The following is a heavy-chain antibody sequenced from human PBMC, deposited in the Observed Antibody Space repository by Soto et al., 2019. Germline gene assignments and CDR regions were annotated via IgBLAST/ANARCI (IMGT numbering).Heavy chain of an antibody. CDR2: IYYSGST. D-gene: IGHD2-8*01. V-gene: IGHV4-39*01. CDR3: ARMRGYCTNGVCPYYYYGMDV. CDR1: GGSISSSRFY. Sequence: SETLSLTCTVSGGSISSSRFYWGWIRQAPGKGLEWIGSIYYSGSTYYNPSLKSRVTISVDTSKNQSSLKLSSVTAADTAVYYCARMRGYCTNGVCPYYYYGMDVWGQGTTVTVSS. J-gene: IGHJ6*02.